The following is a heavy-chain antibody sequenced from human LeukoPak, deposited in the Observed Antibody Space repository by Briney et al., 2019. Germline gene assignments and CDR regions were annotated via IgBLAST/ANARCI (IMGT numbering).Heavy chain of an antibody. CDR2: INSGSSTI. Sequence: GGSLRLSCAASGFTFSDYSMNWVRQAPGKGLEWVSYINSGSSTIYYVDSVEGRFTISRDNAKNSLYLQMNSLRDEDTAVYHCARTRSKVGTPTFDYWGQGTLVAVSS. D-gene: IGHD4-23*01. J-gene: IGHJ4*02. V-gene: IGHV3-48*02. CDR3: ARTRSKVGTPTFDY. CDR1: GFTFSDYS.